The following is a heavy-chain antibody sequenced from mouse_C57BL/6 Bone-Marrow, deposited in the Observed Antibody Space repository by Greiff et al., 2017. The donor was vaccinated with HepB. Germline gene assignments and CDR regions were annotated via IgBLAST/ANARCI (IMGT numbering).Heavy chain of an antibody. V-gene: IGHV1-52*01. CDR1: GYTFTSYW. CDR2: IDPSDSET. D-gene: IGHD1-2*01. CDR3: ARRLDYYAMDY. Sequence: QVQLKQPGAELVRPGSSVKLSCKASGYTFTSYWMHWVKQRPIQGLEWIGNIDPSDSETHYNQKFKDKATLTVDKSSSTAYMQLSSLTSEDSAVYYCARRLDYYAMDYWGQGTSVTVSS. J-gene: IGHJ4*01.